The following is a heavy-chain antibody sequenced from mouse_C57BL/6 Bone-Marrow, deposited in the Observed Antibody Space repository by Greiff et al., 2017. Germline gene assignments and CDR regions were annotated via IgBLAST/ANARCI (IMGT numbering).Heavy chain of an antibody. CDR1: GFPFKNYG. D-gene: IGHD2-3*01. CDR2: IYPRSGNT. J-gene: IGHJ2*01. Sequence: VQLQQSGAELVRPGASVKLSCAASGFPFKNYGIRWVKQRTGQGLAWIGEIYPRSGNTYYNEKFKGKATLTADKSSSTAYMLLRSLTSEDAAVYFSLDGYYRYWGQGTTLTVSS. CDR3: LDGYYRY. V-gene: IGHV1-81*01.